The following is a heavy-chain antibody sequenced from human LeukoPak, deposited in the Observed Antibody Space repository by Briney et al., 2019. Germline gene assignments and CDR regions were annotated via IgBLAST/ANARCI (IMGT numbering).Heavy chain of an antibody. Sequence: PGGSLRLSCAASGFTFSSYAMSWVRQAPGKGLEWVSAISGSGGSTHYADSVKGRFTISRDNSKNTLYLQMNSLRAEDTAVYYCAKDHQETTVTATPWYFDLWGRGTLVTVSS. CDR3: AKDHQETTVTATPWYFDL. CDR2: ISGSGGST. CDR1: GFTFSSYA. D-gene: IGHD4-17*01. J-gene: IGHJ2*01. V-gene: IGHV3-23*01.